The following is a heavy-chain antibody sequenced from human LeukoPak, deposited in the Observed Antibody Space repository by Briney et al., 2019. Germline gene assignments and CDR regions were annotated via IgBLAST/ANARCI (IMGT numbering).Heavy chain of an antibody. Sequence: GGSLRLSCAASGFTFSSYSIHWVRQAPGKGLEWVSAISGSGGSTYYADSVKGRFTISRDNSKNTLHLQMNSLRAEDTALYYCAKLSQSTVTTPGAFDIWGQGTMVTVSS. CDR3: AKLSQSTVTTPGAFDI. CDR1: GFTFSSYS. J-gene: IGHJ3*02. D-gene: IGHD4-17*01. CDR2: ISGSGGST. V-gene: IGHV3-23*01.